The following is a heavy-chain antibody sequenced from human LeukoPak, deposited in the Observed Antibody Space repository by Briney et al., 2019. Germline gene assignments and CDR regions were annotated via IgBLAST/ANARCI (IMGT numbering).Heavy chain of an antibody. D-gene: IGHD5-12*01. CDR2: IHYSGST. CDR1: GGSFSRYY. V-gene: IGHV4-59*01. J-gene: IGHJ6*01. Sequence: SETLSLTRTVSGGSFSRYYWSWIRQPPGKGLEWIGNIHYSGSTNYNPSLKSRVTISIDTSKNQFSLRLSSVTAVDTAVYYCARVSGATITTYYGMDVWGLGTTVTVSP. CDR3: ARVSGATITTYYGMDV.